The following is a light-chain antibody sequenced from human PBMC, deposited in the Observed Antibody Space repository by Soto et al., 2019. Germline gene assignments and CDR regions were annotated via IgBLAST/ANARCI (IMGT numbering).Light chain of an antibody. Sequence: QSVLTQPPSVSGAPGQRVTIACTGSSSNIGAGYDVHWYQQLPGEAPRLLIYASATRPPNRPSGVPDRFSASKSGASASLAITGLQTEDEADYYCQSYDNSLDAYVFGTGTKLTVL. CDR3: QSYDNSLDAYV. J-gene: IGLJ1*01. CDR1: SSNIGAGYD. V-gene: IGLV1-40*01. CDR2: ASATRPP.